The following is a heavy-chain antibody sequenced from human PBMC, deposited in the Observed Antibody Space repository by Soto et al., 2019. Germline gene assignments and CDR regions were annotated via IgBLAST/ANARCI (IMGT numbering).Heavy chain of an antibody. CDR2: ISGSGGST. CDR1: GFTFSSYA. D-gene: IGHD3-3*01. V-gene: IGHV3-23*01. Sequence: GGSLRLSCAASGFTFSSYAMSWVRQAPGKGLEWVSAISGSGGSTYYADSVKGRFTTSRDNSKNTLYLQMNSLRAEDTAVYYCAKRSLITIFGVVTGPDYWGQGTLVTVSS. J-gene: IGHJ4*02. CDR3: AKRSLITIFGVVTGPDY.